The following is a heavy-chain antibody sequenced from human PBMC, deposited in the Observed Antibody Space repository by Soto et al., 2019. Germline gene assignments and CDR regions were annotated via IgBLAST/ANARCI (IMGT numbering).Heavy chain of an antibody. V-gene: IGHV4-39*01. D-gene: IGHD6-6*01. CDR1: GGSISSSSYY. CDR3: ASIEYSSVHFDY. CDR2: IYYSGST. J-gene: IGHJ4*02. Sequence: QLQLQESGPGLVKPSETLSLTCTVSGGSISSSSYYWGWIRQPPGKGLEWIGSIYYSGSTYYNPSLKSRVTISVDTSKNQFSLKLSSVTAADTAVYYCASIEYSSVHFDYWGQGTLVTVSS.